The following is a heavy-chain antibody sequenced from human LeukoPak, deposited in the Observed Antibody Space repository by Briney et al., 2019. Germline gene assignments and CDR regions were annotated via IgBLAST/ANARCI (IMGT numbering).Heavy chain of an antibody. CDR3: TTPRGPAPNDCRMDV. CDR1: GFTFSNAW. CDR2: IKSKTDGGAA. Sequence: GGSLRLSCAASGFTFSNAWMTWVRQAPGKGLEWVGRIKSKTDGGAADYAAPVKGRFTISRDDSKNTLYLQMDSPKTEDTAVYYCTTPRGPAPNDCRMDVWGQGTTVTVSS. V-gene: IGHV3-15*01. J-gene: IGHJ6*02. D-gene: IGHD2-2*01.